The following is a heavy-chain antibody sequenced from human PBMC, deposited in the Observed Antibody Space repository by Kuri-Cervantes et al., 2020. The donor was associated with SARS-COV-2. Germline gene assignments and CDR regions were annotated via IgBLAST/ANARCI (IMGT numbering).Heavy chain of an antibody. V-gene: IGHV3-21*01. CDR3: ARGGTTVPTSGAFDF. Sequence: GGSLRLSCAASGFTFSSYSMNWVRQAPGKGLEWVSSISSSSSYIYYADSVKGRFTISRDNAKNSLYLQMNSLRAEDTAVYYCARGGTTVPTSGAFDFWGQGTLVTVSS. D-gene: IGHD4-17*01. CDR1: GFTFSSYS. J-gene: IGHJ3*01. CDR2: ISSSSSYI.